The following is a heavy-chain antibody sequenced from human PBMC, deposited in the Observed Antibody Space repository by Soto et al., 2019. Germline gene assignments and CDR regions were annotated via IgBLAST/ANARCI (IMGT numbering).Heavy chain of an antibody. V-gene: IGHV3-23*01. J-gene: IGHJ6*01. CDR2: ISGSGGST. Sequence: VGSLRLSCASSVCTFSSYAMSWVRHSPGKWLEWVSAISGSGGSTYYADSVKGRFTISRDNSKNTLYLQMNSLRAEDTAVYYCAKDQGYYDFWSGTSLWIYGMEVWGQGTTVIVS. CDR1: VCTFSSYA. D-gene: IGHD3-3*01. CDR3: AKDQGYYDFWSGTSLWIYGMEV.